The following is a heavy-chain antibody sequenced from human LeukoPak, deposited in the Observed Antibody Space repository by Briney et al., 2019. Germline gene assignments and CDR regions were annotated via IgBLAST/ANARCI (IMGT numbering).Heavy chain of an antibody. J-gene: IGHJ6*03. CDR1: GYTFTSYY. CDR3: ARAGYNWNFGYYYYMDV. Sequence: ASVKVSCKASGYTFTSYYMHWVRQAPGQGLEWMGIINPSGGSTSYAQKFQGRVTMTRDTSTSTVYMELSSLRSDDTAVYYCARAGYNWNFGYYYYMDVWGKGTTVTVSS. D-gene: IGHD1-7*01. V-gene: IGHV1-46*01. CDR2: INPSGGST.